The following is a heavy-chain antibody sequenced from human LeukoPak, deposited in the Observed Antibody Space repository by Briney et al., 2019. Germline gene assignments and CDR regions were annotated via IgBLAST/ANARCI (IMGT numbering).Heavy chain of an antibody. D-gene: IGHD6-13*01. CDR2: IFYSGST. V-gene: IGHV4-39*01. CDR1: GGSVDSKNFY. J-gene: IGHJ4*02. CDR3: ARRGRAATAGAIDY. Sequence: PSETLSLTCTVSGGSVDSKNFYWVWIRQPPGKGLEWIGNIFYSGSTYYNPSLKSRVTISVDTSKNRFSLKLRSVTATDTAFYYCARRGRAATAGAIDYWVQGTLVTVSS.